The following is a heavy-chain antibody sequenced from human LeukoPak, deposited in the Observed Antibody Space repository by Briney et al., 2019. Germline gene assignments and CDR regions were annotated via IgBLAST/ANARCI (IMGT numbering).Heavy chain of an antibody. V-gene: IGHV3-30-3*01. D-gene: IGHD1-7*01. Sequence: GGSLRLSCAASGCTFSDYAMHWVRQAPGKGLEWVAVISKDGSDKYYPGSVRGRFTISRDNSKNTIYLQMDSLRAEDTAIYYCARDYWWNYDYGGQGTLVTVSS. CDR1: GCTFSDYA. CDR2: ISKDGSDK. J-gene: IGHJ4*02. CDR3: ARDYWWNYDY.